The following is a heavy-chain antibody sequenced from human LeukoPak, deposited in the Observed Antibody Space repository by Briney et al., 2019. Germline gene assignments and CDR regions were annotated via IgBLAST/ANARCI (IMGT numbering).Heavy chain of an antibody. CDR3: ARHQRGYYYYYYMDV. Sequence: SETLSLTCAVYGGSFSGYYWSWIRQPPGKGLEWIGEINHSGSTNYNPSLKSRVTISVDTSKNQFSLKLSSVTAADTAVYYCARHQRGYYYYYYMDVWGKGTTVTVSS. CDR2: INHSGST. V-gene: IGHV4-34*01. J-gene: IGHJ6*03. CDR1: GGSFSGYY.